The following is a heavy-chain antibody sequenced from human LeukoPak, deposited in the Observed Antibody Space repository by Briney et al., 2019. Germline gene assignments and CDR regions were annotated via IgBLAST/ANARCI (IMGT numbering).Heavy chain of an antibody. CDR3: ARTVGAQNWFDL. Sequence: GASVMVSCKASGYTFINYGISWVRQAPGQGLEWMGWINPNSGGTNYAQKFQGRVTMTRDTSISTAYMELSRLRSDDTAVYYCARTVGAQNWFDLWGQGTLVTVSS. CDR2: INPNSGGT. J-gene: IGHJ5*02. D-gene: IGHD1-26*01. CDR1: GYTFINYG. V-gene: IGHV1-2*02.